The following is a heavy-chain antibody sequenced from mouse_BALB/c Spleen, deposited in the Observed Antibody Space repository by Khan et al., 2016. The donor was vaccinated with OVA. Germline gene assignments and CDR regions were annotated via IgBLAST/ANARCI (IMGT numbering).Heavy chain of an antibody. V-gene: IGHV3-2*02. CDR3: ARIQGGDFDY. CDR2: ISYSGNT. J-gene: IGHJ2*01. CDR1: GYSITSDYA. D-gene: IGHD3-2*02. Sequence: EVKLLESGPGLVKPSQSLSLTCTVTGYSITSDYAWNWIRHFPGNKLEWMAYISYSGNTKYTPSLKIRFSITRDTSKNQFFLQLNFVTIEDTATYYCARIQGGDFDYWGQGTTLTVSS.